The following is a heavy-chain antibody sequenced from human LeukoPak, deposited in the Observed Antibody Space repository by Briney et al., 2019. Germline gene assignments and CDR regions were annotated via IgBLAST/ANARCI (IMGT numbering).Heavy chain of an antibody. D-gene: IGHD2/OR15-2a*01. CDR3: AKGPLLWD. CDR2: LSASDT. V-gene: IGHV3-23*01. Sequence: GGSLRLSCAASGFTFSDFGMSWVRQGPGKGLEWVSTLSASDTYYADSVKGRFTISRDNSKNTLYLHMNSLRAEDTAVYYCAKGPLLWDWGQGTLVTVSS. CDR1: GFTFSDFG. J-gene: IGHJ4*02.